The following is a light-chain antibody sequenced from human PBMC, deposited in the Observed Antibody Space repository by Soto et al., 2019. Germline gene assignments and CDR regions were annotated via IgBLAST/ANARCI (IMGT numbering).Light chain of an antibody. J-gene: IGKJ2*01. CDR3: QQYTRYPYT. Sequence: DIQMTQSPSTLSASVGDRVSISCRASQSLDKWLAWYQQKPGEAPKLLVSDASNLESGVSSRFTGSGSGTEFTPTISRLQPDDFATYYCQQYTRYPYTFGQGTKLEIK. V-gene: IGKV1-5*01. CDR2: DAS. CDR1: QSLDKW.